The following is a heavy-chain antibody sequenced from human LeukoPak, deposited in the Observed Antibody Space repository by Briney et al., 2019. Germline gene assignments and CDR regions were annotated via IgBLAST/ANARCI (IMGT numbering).Heavy chain of an antibody. D-gene: IGHD6-19*01. J-gene: IGHJ5*02. CDR3: AREAAVAGYNWFDP. CDR1: GYPFTSYY. V-gene: IGHV1-46*01. CDR2: INPSGTTT. Sequence: GASVKVSCKASGYPFTSYYIHWVRQAPGQGLEWMGLINPSGTTTNYAQKLQGRVTMTRDTSTSTVYMDLSGLRSEDTAVYYCAREAAVAGYNWFDPWGQGTLVTVSS.